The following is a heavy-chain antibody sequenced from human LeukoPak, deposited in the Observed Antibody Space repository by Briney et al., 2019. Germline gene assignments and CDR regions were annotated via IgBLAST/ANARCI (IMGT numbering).Heavy chain of an antibody. J-gene: IGHJ4*02. Sequence: GGSLRLSCAASGFTFSSYGMHWVRQAPGKGLEWVAVISYDGSNKYYADSVKGRFTISRDNSKNTLYLQMNSLRAEDTAVYYCAKDLEANYYDSSGIFDYWGQGTLVTVSS. V-gene: IGHV3-30*18. CDR2: ISYDGSNK. CDR3: AKDLEANYYDSSGIFDY. CDR1: GFTFSSYG. D-gene: IGHD3-22*01.